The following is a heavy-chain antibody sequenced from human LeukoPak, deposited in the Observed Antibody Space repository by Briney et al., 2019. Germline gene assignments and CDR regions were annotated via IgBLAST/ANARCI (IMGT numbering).Heavy chain of an antibody. CDR3: ARSPGRDGCPFGAFDI. CDR1: CPSISNFY. D-gene: IGHD5-24*01. V-gene: IGHV4-59*07. J-gene: IGHJ3*02. Sequence: PSDTVSLTYTVSCPSISNFYWSWLRPPPGQGREWLGYMVFSGSTNQKPSLRSRVTLSVDRSKNQFSLKLSSVTAADTAVYYCARSPGRDGCPFGAFDIWGQGTMVTVSS. CDR2: MVFSGST.